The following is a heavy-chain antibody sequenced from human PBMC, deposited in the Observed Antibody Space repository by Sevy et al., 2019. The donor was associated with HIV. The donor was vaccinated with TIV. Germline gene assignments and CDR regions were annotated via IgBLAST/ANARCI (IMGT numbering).Heavy chain of an antibody. CDR1: GFTFRNYG. V-gene: IGHV3-30*18. CDR2: ISYDGTDI. D-gene: IGHD3-22*01. Sequence: GGSLRLSYAASGFTFRNYGMHWVRQAPGKGLEWVAIISYDGTDIYYADSVKGRFTISRDNSKKTLYLQMNSLRPEDTAVYYCANSPYYYDSSGYYSPTGDAFDVWGQGTVVTVSS. CDR3: ANSPYYYDSSGYYSPTGDAFDV. J-gene: IGHJ3*01.